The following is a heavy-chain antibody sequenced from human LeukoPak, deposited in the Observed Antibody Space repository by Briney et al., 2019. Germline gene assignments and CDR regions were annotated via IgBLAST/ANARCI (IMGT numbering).Heavy chain of an antibody. V-gene: IGHV1-18*01. CDR3: ARRLGFDWLSP. J-gene: IGHJ5*02. CDR1: GHTFTSYG. Sequence: GASVKVSCKASGHTFTSYGISWVRQAPGQGLEWMGWVSAYNGNTNYAQKLQGRVTMTTDTSTSTAYMELRSLGSDDTAVYYCARRLGFDWLSPWGQGTLVTVSS. D-gene: IGHD3-3*01. CDR2: VSAYNGNT.